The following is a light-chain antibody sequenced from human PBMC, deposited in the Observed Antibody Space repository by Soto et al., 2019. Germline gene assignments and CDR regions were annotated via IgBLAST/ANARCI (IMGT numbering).Light chain of an antibody. Sequence: DIQMTQSPSILSASVGDRVTITCRSSQRITSWLAWYQQKPGKAPRLLIYDASSLESWVPSRFSGSGSGTEFTLTISSLQPDDFATYYCQQYNSYSQTFGQGTKVDIK. CDR1: QRITSW. J-gene: IGKJ1*01. V-gene: IGKV1-5*01. CDR2: DAS. CDR3: QQYNSYSQT.